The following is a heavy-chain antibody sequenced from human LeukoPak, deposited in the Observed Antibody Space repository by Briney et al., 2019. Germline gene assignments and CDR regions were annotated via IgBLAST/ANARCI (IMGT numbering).Heavy chain of an antibody. CDR2: IYYSGST. D-gene: IGHD2-2*01. J-gene: IGHJ4*02. Sequence: SETLSLTCTVSGGSISSSSYYWGWLRQPPGKGLEWIGSIYYSGSTYYNPSLKSRVTISVDTSKNQFSLKLSSVTAADTAVYYCASHDIVVVPAGRYWGQGTLVTVSS. CDR3: ASHDIVVVPAGRY. V-gene: IGHV4-39*01. CDR1: GGSISSSSYY.